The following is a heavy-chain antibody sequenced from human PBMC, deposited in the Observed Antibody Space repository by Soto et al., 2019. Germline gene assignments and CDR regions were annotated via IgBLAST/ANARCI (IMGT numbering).Heavy chain of an antibody. J-gene: IGHJ6*02. Sequence: PGGSLRLSCVASGFSFRTHTLVWVRQAPGKGLEWVSHISTGGTYLEYAHSVKGRFTISRDDAADSVFLQMNSLKGDDTAVYYCVKGGEDITSPYGMDVWGQGTTVTVSS. D-gene: IGHD2-2*01. CDR2: ISTGGTYL. CDR1: GFSFRTHT. V-gene: IGHV3-21*06. CDR3: VKGGEDITSPYGMDV.